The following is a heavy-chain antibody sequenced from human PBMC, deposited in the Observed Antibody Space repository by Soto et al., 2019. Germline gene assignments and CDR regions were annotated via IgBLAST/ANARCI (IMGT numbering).Heavy chain of an antibody. CDR1: GFDFSDHG. J-gene: IGHJ6*02. V-gene: IGHV3-33*03. Sequence: GGSLRLSCAASGFDFSDHGMHWVRQAPGEXLEWVTVISYDGTAKYYKESVKGRFTTSRDNSKKTLYLQIDSLRVEDTAVYYCAKDEGRFLRNYFNYGIDVWGLGATVTVSS. CDR2: ISYDGTAK. D-gene: IGHD3-3*01. CDR3: AKDEGRFLRNYFNYGIDV.